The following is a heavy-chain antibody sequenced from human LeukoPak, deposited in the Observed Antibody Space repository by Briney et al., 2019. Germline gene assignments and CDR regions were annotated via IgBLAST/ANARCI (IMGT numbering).Heavy chain of an antibody. J-gene: IGHJ5*02. CDR1: GGSISINTYY. CDR3: AREFHP. Sequence: SETLSLTCTVSGGSISINTYYWRWLRQPPGKGLEWLGQIYYSGSTYYNPSLKSRVTISLDTSKSQFSLKLTSVTAADTAVYYCAREFHPWGQGTLVSVSS. V-gene: IGHV4-61*01. CDR2: IYYSGST.